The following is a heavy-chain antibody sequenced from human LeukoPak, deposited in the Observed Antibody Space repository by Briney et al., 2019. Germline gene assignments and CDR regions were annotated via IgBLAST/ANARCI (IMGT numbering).Heavy chain of an antibody. CDR2: INHSGST. V-gene: IGHV4-34*01. Sequence: PSETLSLTCAVYGGSFSGYYWSWIRQPPGKGLEWIGEINHSGSTNYNPSLKSRVTISVDTSKNQFSLKLSSVTAADTAVYYCARVPSDTAMAGRDAFDIWGQGTMVTVSS. D-gene: IGHD5-18*01. CDR3: ARVPSDTAMAGRDAFDI. J-gene: IGHJ3*02. CDR1: GGSFSGYY.